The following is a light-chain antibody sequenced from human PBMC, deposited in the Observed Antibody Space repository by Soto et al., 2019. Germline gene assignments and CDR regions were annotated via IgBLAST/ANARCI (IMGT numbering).Light chain of an antibody. CDR1: SSDVGAYNY. CDR2: HVS. V-gene: IGLV2-14*01. CDR3: YSYTTSSTYV. J-gene: IGLJ1*01. Sequence: QSALTQPGSVSGSPGQAITISCTGTSSDVGAYNYVSWYQQHPAKIPKLMIYHVSNRPSGVSDRFSGSKSGNTASLTISGLQAEDEADYYCYSYTTSSTYVFGTGTKLTVL.